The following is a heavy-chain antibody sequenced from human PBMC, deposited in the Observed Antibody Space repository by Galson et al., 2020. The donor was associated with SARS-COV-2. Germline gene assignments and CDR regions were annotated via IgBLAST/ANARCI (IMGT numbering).Heavy chain of an antibody. V-gene: IGHV3-74*01. CDR2: INSDGSSR. D-gene: IGHD3-22*01. CDR3: AKEYYYDSSGPLDAFDI. J-gene: IGHJ3*02. CDR1: GLTFSSYW. Sequence: RGVLKISCAASGLTFSSYWMHWVRQAPGKGLVWVSRINSDGSSRSYADSVKGRFTISRDNAKNTLTLQMNSQRAEDTAMYYCAKEYYYDSSGPLDAFDIWGQGTMVTVSS.